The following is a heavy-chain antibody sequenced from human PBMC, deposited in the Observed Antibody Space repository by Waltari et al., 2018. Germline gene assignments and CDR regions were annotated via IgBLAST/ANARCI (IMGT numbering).Heavy chain of an antibody. CDR2: MNANSGNT. J-gene: IGHJ5*02. D-gene: IGHD3-10*01. Sequence: QVQLVQSGAEVKKPGASVKVSCKASGYTFTSYDINWVRQATGQGLEWMGWMNANSGNTGYAQKFQGRVTITRNTSISTAYMELSSLRSEDTAVYYCARGRGGSGSYSQNWFDPWGQGTLVTVSS. CDR3: ARGRGGSGSYSQNWFDP. V-gene: IGHV1-8*03. CDR1: GYTFTSYD.